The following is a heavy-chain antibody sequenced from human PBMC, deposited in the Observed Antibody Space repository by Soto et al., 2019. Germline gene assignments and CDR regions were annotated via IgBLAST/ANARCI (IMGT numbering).Heavy chain of an antibody. D-gene: IGHD5-18*01. CDR3: AKDGGGYNYGYVMLDKYYYGMDV. CDR1: GFTFSTYA. Sequence: QVQLVESGGGVVQPGRSLRLSCAASGFTFSTYAIHWVRQAPGKGLEWVAVISYAGANKYYADSVRGRFTIARDNSKNTLFLQMSSLRAEDTAVYYCAKDGGGYNYGYVMLDKYYYGMDVWGQGTTVTVSS. CDR2: ISYAGANK. V-gene: IGHV3-30-3*01. J-gene: IGHJ6*02.